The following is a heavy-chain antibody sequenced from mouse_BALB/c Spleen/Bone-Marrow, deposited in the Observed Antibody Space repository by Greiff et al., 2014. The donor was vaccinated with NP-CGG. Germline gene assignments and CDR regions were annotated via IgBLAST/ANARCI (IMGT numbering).Heavy chain of an antibody. J-gene: IGHJ3*01. D-gene: IGHD1-1*01. CDR1: GFNIKDTY. CDR2: IDPANGNT. Sequence: VQLQQSGAELVKPGASVKLSCTASGFNIKDTYMHWVKQRPEQGLEWIGRIDPANGNTKYDPKFQGKATITADTSSNTAYLQLSSLTSEDTAVYYCAPCYVGSSEFAYWGQGTLVTVSA. V-gene: IGHV14-3*02. CDR3: APCYVGSSEFAY.